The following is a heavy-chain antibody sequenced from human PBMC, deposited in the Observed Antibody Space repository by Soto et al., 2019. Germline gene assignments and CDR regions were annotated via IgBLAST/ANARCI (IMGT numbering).Heavy chain of an antibody. D-gene: IGHD6-6*01. Sequence: QVKLVQSGAEVKKPGASVKVSCRASGYTFTSYGITWVRQAPGQGLQWMGWINSYNGNTNYSRSLQGRVTMTTDTYTATAYMELRGLKSDDTAVYYCARCRRGSSKENDYWGQGTLVSVSS. CDR3: ARCRRGSSKENDY. V-gene: IGHV1-18*01. CDR1: GYTFTSYG. J-gene: IGHJ4*02. CDR2: INSYNGNT.